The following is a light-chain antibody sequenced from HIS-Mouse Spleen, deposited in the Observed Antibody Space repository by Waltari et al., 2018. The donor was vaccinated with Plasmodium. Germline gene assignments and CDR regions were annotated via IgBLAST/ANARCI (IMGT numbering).Light chain of an antibody. J-gene: IGKJ1*01. CDR2: AAS. V-gene: IGKV1D-8*02. Sequence: AIWMTQSPSLLSASPGDRVPISCRMSQGIRSYLAWYQQKPGKAPELLIYAASTLQSGVPSRFSGSGSGTDFTLTISCLQSEDFATYYCQQYYSFPQTFGQGTKVEIK. CDR3: QQYYSFPQT. CDR1: QGIRSY.